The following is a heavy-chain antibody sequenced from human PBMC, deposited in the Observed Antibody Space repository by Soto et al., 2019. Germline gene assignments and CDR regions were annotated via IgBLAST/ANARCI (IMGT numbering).Heavy chain of an antibody. V-gene: IGHV3-48*02. J-gene: IGHJ6*03. CDR3: ARDLSWGSKWYYYMDV. D-gene: IGHD3-16*01. Sequence: EVQLVESGGGLVQPGGSLRLSCAASGFTISGNAMNWVRQAPGRGLEWGSDISSSSTNIHYADSVRRRLTISRDNAKNSLYLQMNSLRDEDTAVYRCARDLSWGSKWYYYMDVWGKGTTVTVSS. CDR1: GFTISGNA. CDR2: ISSSSTNI.